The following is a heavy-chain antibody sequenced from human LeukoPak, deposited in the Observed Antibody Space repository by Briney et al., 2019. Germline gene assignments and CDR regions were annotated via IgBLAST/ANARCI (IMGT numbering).Heavy chain of an antibody. D-gene: IGHD3-22*01. CDR3: ARDLGIVVVGPFDY. CDR1: GFTFSSYA. J-gene: IGHJ4*02. Sequence: PGGSLRLSCAASGFTFSSYAMHWVRQAPGKGLEWVAVISYDGSNKYYADSVKGRFTISRDNSKNTLYLQMNSLRAEDTAVYYCARDLGIVVVGPFDYWGQGTLVTVSS. V-gene: IGHV3-30*04. CDR2: ISYDGSNK.